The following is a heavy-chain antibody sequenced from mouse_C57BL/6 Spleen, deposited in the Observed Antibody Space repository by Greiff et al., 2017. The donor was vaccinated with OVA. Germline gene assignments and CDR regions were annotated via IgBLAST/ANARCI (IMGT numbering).Heavy chain of an antibody. CDR3: ARRVTTAFDY. CDR2: ISSGGSYT. D-gene: IGHD2-2*01. J-gene: IGHJ2*01. CDR1: GFTFSSYG. V-gene: IGHV5-6*02. Sequence: DVTLVESGGDLVKPGGSLKLSCAASGFTFSSYGMSWVRQTPDKRLEWVATISSGGSYTYYPDSVKGRFTIARDNAKNTRYLQMSSLKSEDTAMYYCARRVTTAFDYWGQGTTLTVSS.